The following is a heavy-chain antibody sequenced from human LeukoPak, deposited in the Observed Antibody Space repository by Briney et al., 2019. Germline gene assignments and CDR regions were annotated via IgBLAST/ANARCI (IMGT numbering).Heavy chain of an antibody. J-gene: IGHJ4*02. CDR1: GFTFSTAW. CDR3: LWWDY. Sequence: PGGSLRLSCVASGFTFSTAWMSWLRQAPGKGLEWVGRIKSNSDGGTTDYAASVKGRFTISRDDSKNTVYLQMNSLKTEDTAVYYCLWWDYWGQGTLVAVSS. V-gene: IGHV3-15*01. CDR2: IKSNSDGGTT. D-gene: IGHD2-21*01.